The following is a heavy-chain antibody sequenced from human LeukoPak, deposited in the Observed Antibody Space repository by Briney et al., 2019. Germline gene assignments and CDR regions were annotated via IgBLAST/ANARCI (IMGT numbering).Heavy chain of an antibody. J-gene: IGHJ4*02. CDR2: IYHSGSI. CDR1: GYSISSGYY. D-gene: IGHD7-27*01. V-gene: IGHV4-38-2*02. Sequence: SETLSLTCTVSGYSISSGYYWGWIRQPPGKGLESTGTIYHSGSIYYNPSLKSRVTISVDTSKNQFSLKLSSLAAADTAVYYCARAIRTGLGIGSFDGWGQGALVTVSS. CDR3: ARAIRTGLGIGSFDG.